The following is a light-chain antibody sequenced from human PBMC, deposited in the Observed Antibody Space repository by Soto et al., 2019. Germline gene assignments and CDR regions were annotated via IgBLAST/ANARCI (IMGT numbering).Light chain of an antibody. CDR2: GNS. CDR3: QSYDSTPGVV. Sequence: QFVLTQPPSVSGAPGQRVTISCTGSSSNIGAGYDVHWYQQLPGTAPKLLIYGNSNRPSGVPDRFSGSKSGTSASLAITGLQAEDEADYYCQSYDSTPGVVFGGGTQLTVL. V-gene: IGLV1-40*01. CDR1: SSNIGAGYD. J-gene: IGLJ2*01.